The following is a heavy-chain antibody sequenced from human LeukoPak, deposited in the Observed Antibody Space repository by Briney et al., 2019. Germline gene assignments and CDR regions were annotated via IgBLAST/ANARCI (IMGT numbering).Heavy chain of an antibody. CDR3: ARGAMVRGANYYFDY. CDR1: GFAFGDYG. V-gene: IGHV3-49*04. CDR2: IRSMAHGGTT. J-gene: IGHJ4*02. D-gene: IGHD3-10*01. Sequence: GGSLRLSCTASGFAFGDYGMTWVRQAPEKGLEWVSFIRSMAHGGTTEYAASVKGRFTISRDDSKGIAYLQMSSLKTGDTAVYYCARGAMVRGANYYFDYWGQGALATVSS.